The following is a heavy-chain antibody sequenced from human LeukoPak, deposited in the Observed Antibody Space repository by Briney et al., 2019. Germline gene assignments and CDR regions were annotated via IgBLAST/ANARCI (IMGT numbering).Heavy chain of an antibody. CDR1: GFTFDDYA. CDR3: AKDYGDYGLGSGDIYYGTDV. D-gene: IGHD4-17*01. CDR2: ISWNSGSI. Sequence: QSGGSLRLSCAASGFTFDDYAMHWVRQAPGKGLEWVSGISWNSGSIGYADSVKGRFTTSRDNAKNSLYLQMNSLRAEDTALYYCAKDYGDYGLGSGDIYYGTDVWGQGTTVTVSS. J-gene: IGHJ6*02. V-gene: IGHV3-9*01.